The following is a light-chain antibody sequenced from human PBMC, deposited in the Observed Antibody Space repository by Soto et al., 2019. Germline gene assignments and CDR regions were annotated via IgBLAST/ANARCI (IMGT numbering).Light chain of an antibody. J-gene: IGKJ5*01. V-gene: IGKV3-11*01. CDR2: HAS. CDR1: QSVSRY. CDR3: HQYGSSPIT. Sequence: EIVLTQSPATLSLSPGERATLSCRASQSVSRYLAWYQQKPGQAPRLLIYHASNRATGIPARFSGSGSGTDFTLTISSLEPEDFALFYCHQYGSSPITFGQGTRLEIK.